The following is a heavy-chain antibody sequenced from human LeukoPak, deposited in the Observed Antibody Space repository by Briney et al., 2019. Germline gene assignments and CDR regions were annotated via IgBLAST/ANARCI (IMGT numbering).Heavy chain of an antibody. Sequence: ASVKVSCKASGYTFTGYYMHWVRQAPGQGLEWMGIINPSGGSTSYAQKFQGRVTMTRDMSTSTVYMELSSLRSEDMAVYYCAREDRRRITMVRGVINPIDYWGQGTLVTVSS. D-gene: IGHD3-10*01. CDR1: GYTFTGYY. CDR2: INPSGGST. CDR3: AREDRRRITMVRGVINPIDY. J-gene: IGHJ4*02. V-gene: IGHV1-46*01.